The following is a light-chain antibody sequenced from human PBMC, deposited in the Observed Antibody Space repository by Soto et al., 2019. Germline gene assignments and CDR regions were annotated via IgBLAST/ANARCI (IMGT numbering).Light chain of an antibody. CDR3: QQYYTIPVT. Sequence: DIVMTQSPDSLAVSLGERATINCKSSQSVLYSSNNKNYLAWYQQKPGQVPKLLIYWASTRESGVPDRFSGSWSGTDFTLTISSLQAADVAVYYCQQYYTIPVTFGQGTKVEIK. CDR1: QSVLYSSNNKNY. V-gene: IGKV4-1*01. J-gene: IGKJ1*01. CDR2: WAS.